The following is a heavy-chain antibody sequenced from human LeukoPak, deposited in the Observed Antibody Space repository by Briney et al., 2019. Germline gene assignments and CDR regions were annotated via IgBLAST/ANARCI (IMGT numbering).Heavy chain of an antibody. CDR3: AREWHATSGQ. Sequence: GGSLRLSCAASGFSFSTYWMSWVRQAPGKGLEWVANIKQDGSDKYYVDSVKGRFTISKDNAKNSLHLQMNSLRAEDTAVYYCAREWHATSGQWGQGTLVTVSS. V-gene: IGHV3-7*01. CDR2: IKQDGSDK. D-gene: IGHD1-26*01. CDR1: GFSFSTYW. J-gene: IGHJ4*02.